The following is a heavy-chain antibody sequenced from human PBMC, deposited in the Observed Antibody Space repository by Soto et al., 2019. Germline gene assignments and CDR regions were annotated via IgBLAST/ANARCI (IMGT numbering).Heavy chain of an antibody. Sequence: SETLSLTCAVYGVSFSGYYWSWILQPPGKGLEWIGEINHSGSTNYNPSLKSRVTISVDTSKNQFSLKLSSVTAADTAVYYCARSRTCDFWSGYTTRYYFDYWGQGTLVTVSS. CDR3: ARSRTCDFWSGYTTRYYFDY. CDR2: INHSGST. CDR1: GVSFSGYY. V-gene: IGHV4-34*01. J-gene: IGHJ4*02. D-gene: IGHD3-3*01.